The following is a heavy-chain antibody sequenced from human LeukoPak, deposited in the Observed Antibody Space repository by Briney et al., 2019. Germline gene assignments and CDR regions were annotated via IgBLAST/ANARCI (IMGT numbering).Heavy chain of an antibody. Sequence: SETLSLTCTVSGGSISSGGYYWSWIRQHPGKGLEWIGYIYYSGSTYYNPSLKSRVTISVDTSKNQFSLKLSSVTAADTAVYYCARLRSMVRGVKRLPGGAFDIWGQGTMVTVSS. V-gene: IGHV4-31*03. D-gene: IGHD3-10*01. CDR2: IYYSGST. CDR3: ARLRSMVRGVKRLPGGAFDI. J-gene: IGHJ3*02. CDR1: GGSISSGGYY.